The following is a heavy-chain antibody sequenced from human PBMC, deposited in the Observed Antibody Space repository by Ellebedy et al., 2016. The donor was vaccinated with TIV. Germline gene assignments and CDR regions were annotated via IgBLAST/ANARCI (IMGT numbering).Heavy chain of an antibody. CDR1: GGPFSNYA. V-gene: IGHV1-69*06. J-gene: IGHJ4*02. CDR3: AKDRYYDGSGGYFESEY. CDR2: IFPMSGTV. Sequence: AASVKVSCKASGGPFSNYAISWVRQAPGQGLEWMGGIFPMSGTVKYVQKFQGRVTMTADKSTSTVYMELNSLTSEDTAVYYCAKDRYYDGSGGYFESEYWGQGTLVTVSS. D-gene: IGHD3-22*01.